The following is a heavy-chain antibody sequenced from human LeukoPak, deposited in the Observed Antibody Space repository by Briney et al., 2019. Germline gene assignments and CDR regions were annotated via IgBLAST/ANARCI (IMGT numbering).Heavy chain of an antibody. V-gene: IGHV3-21*01. D-gene: IGHD3-3*01. J-gene: IGHJ4*02. CDR1: GFTFSSYY. CDR2: ISSSSNYI. CDR3: ARGEWSTRH. Sequence: GGSLRLSCAASGFTFSSYYMNWIRQAPGKGLEWVSSISSSSNYIYYADSVKGRFTISRDNAKKSLYLQMNSLRAEDTAVYYCARGEWSTRHWGQGTLVTVSS.